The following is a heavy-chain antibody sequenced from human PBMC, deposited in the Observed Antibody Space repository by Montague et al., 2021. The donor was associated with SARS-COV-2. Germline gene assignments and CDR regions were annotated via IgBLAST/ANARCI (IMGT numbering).Heavy chain of an antibody. V-gene: IGHV3-13*01. J-gene: IGHJ5*02. CDR2: IGTAGDT. CDR3: ARGYYDSSGYFNWFDP. CDR1: GFTFSSYD. Sequence: SLRLSCAASGFTFSSYDMHWVRQATGKGLEWVSAIGTAGDTYYPGSVKGRSTISRENAKNSLYLQMNSLRAGDTAVYYCARGYYDSSGYFNWFDPRGQGTLVTVSS. D-gene: IGHD3-22*01.